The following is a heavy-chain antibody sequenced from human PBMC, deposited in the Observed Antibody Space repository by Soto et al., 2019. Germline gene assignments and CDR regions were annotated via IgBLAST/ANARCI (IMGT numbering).Heavy chain of an antibody. J-gene: IGHJ4*02. D-gene: IGHD3-16*02. CDR3: ARLFQLGELSLFTLISTFDY. CDR2: IYYSGST. Sequence: SETLSLTCTVSGGSISSSSYYWGWIRQPPGKGLEWIGSIYYSGSTYYNPSLKSRVTISVDTSKNQFSLKLSSVTAADTAVYYCARLFQLGELSLFTLISTFDYWGQGTLVTVSS. V-gene: IGHV4-39*01. CDR1: GGSISSSSYY.